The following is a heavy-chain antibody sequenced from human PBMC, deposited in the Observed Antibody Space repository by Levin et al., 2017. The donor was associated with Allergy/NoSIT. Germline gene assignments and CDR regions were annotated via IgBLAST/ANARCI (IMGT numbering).Heavy chain of an antibody. Sequence: ASVKVSCKTFGYTLTELSMHWVRQAPGKGLEWMGGFDPEDGETIYAQNFQGRVTMTEDTSTDIAYMELRSLRSEDTAVFYCASDSTVTTLAPRNGQYYYGMDGWGQGTTVTVSS. V-gene: IGHV1-24*01. CDR2: FDPEDGET. CDR3: ASDSTVTTLAPRNGQYYYGMDG. D-gene: IGHD4-11*01. CDR1: GYTLTELS. J-gene: IGHJ6*02.